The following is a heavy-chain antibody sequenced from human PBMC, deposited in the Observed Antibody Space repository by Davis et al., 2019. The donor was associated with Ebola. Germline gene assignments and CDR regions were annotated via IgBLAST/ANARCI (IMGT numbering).Heavy chain of an antibody. CDR1: GFTFSSHS. V-gene: IGHV3-21*01. J-gene: IGHJ5*02. Sequence: PGGSLRLSCAASGFTFSSHSMNWVRQAPGKGLEWFSSITVTSNYTYYADSVKGRFTISRDNTKNSLYLQMNSLRAEDTAVYYCARRNWFDPWGQGTLVTVSS. CDR3: ARRNWFDP. CDR2: ITVTSNYT.